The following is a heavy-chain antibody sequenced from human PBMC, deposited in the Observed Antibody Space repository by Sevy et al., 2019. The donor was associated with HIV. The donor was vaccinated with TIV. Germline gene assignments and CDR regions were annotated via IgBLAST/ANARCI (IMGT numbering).Heavy chain of an antibody. D-gene: IGHD3-16*01. Sequence: SETLSLTCTVSGGSVSSGSYYWSWIRQPPGKGLEWIGYIHYSGSTNYNPSLKSRVTISVDTSKNQFSLKLSSVTAADTAVYYWARAPVGGGGGDFDYWGQGTLVTVSS. CDR2: IHYSGST. V-gene: IGHV4-61*01. CDR3: ARAPVGGGGGDFDY. CDR1: GGSVSSGSYY. J-gene: IGHJ4*02.